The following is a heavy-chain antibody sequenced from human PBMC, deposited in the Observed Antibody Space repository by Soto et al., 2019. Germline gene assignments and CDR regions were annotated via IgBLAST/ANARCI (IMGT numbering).Heavy chain of an antibody. CDR2: ISYDGSNK. V-gene: IGHV3-30-3*01. CDR3: ANTGVEYCSTTTCYDLPFDY. D-gene: IGHD2-2*01. CDR1: GFSFSSYA. Sequence: TGGSLRLSCAASGFSFSSYAMHWVRQAPGKGLEWVAIISYDGSNKYYADSVKGRFTISRDNSKNTLYLQMNSLRVEDTAVYYCANTGVEYCSTTTCYDLPFDYWGQGTLVTVSS. J-gene: IGHJ4*02.